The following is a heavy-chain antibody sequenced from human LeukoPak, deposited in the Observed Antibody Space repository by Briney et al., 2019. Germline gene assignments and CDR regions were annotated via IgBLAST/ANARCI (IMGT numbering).Heavy chain of an antibody. J-gene: IGHJ3*02. D-gene: IGHD3-16*01. CDR1: GYTFTGYY. CDR3: ARLGSSDI. Sequence: ASVKVSCKASGYTFTGYYMHWVRQAPGQGLEWMGWINPNRGGTNYAQQFHGRVTMTRDTSISTAYMQLSRLTSDETAVYFCARLGSSDIWGQGTMVTVSS. CDR2: INPNRGGT. V-gene: IGHV1-2*02.